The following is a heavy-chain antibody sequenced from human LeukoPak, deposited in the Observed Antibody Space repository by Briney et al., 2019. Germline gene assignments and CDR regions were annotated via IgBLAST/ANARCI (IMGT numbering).Heavy chain of an antibody. V-gene: IGHV3-11*04. J-gene: IGHJ3*02. D-gene: IGHD1-7*01. CDR3: ARDLTYNWNYWYAFDI. CDR1: GFTFSDYY. Sequence: GGSLRLSCAASGFTFSDYYMSWIRQAPGKGLEWVSYISGSGSIIHYADSVKGRFTISRDNAKNSLYLQMSSLRAEDTAVYYCARDLTYNWNYWYAFDIWGQGTMVTVSS. CDR2: ISGSGSII.